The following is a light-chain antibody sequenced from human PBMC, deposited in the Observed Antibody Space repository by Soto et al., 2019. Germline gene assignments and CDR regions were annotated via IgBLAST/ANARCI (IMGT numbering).Light chain of an antibody. CDR1: SSDVGGYNY. CDR2: DVN. Sequence: QSALTQPASVSGSPGQSITISCTGTSSDVGGYNYVSWYQHHPGKAPKLMIYDVNFRPAGVSNRFSGSKSGNTASLTISGLQPEDDADYYCSSYTTSNTRQIVFGTGTKVTVL. CDR3: SSYTTSNTRQIV. J-gene: IGLJ1*01. V-gene: IGLV2-14*03.